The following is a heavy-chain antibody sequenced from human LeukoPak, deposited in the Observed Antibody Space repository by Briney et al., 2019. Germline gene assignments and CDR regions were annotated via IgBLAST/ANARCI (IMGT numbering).Heavy chain of an antibody. CDR1: GYTFTGYY. CDR2: INPNSGGT. Sequence: ASVKVSCKASGYTFTGYYMHWVRHAPGQGLEWMGWINPNSGGTNYAQKFQGRVTMTRDTSISTAYMELSRLRSDDTAVYYCARSTMIVVVIDYWGQGTLVTVSS. J-gene: IGHJ4*02. D-gene: IGHD3-22*01. V-gene: IGHV1-2*02. CDR3: ARSTMIVVVIDY.